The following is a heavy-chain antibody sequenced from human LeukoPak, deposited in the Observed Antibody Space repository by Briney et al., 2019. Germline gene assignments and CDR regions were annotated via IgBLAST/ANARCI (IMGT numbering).Heavy chain of an antibody. J-gene: IGHJ4*02. D-gene: IGHD5-18*01. CDR1: GGSISSSNW. V-gene: IGHV4-4*02. Sequence: SETPSLTCAVSGGSISSSNWWSWVRQPPGKGLEWIGEIYHSGSTNYNPSLKSRVTISVDKSKNQFSLKLSSVTAADTAVYYCARSRGTAMADFDYWGQGTLVTVSS. CDR2: IYHSGST. CDR3: ARSRGTAMADFDY.